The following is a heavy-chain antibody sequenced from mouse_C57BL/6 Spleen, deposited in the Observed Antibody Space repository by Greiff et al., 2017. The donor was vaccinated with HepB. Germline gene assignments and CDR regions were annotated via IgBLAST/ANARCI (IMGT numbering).Heavy chain of an antibody. V-gene: IGHV1-69*01. D-gene: IGHD2-4*01. CDR3: ARRRLYYYDWFAY. CDR2: IDPSDSYT. CDR1: GYTFTSYW. J-gene: IGHJ3*01. Sequence: QVKLQQPGAELVMPGASVKLSCKASGYTFTSYWMHWVKQRPGQGLEWIGEIDPSDSYTNYNQKFKGKSTLTVDKSSSTAYMQLSSLPSYDSSVYYCARRRLYYYDWFAYWGDGTLVTVSS.